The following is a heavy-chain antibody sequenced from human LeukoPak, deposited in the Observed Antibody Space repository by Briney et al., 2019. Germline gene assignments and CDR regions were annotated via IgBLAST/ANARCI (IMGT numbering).Heavy chain of an antibody. J-gene: IGHJ6*02. D-gene: IGHD6-19*01. V-gene: IGHV1-8*01. CDR1: GYTFTSYD. CDR3: ARRGSGWSNYYYYYGMDV. Sequence: ASVKVSCKASGYTFTSYDINWVRQATGQGLEWMGWMNPNSGNTGYAQKFQGRVTMPRNTSISTAYMELSSLRSEDTAVYYCARRGSGWSNYYYYYGMDVWGQGTTVTVSS. CDR2: MNPNSGNT.